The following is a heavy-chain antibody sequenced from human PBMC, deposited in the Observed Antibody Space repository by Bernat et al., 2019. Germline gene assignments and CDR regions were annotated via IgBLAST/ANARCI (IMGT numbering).Heavy chain of an antibody. CDR3: ASDCSGGSCCPDQYYFDY. D-gene: IGHD2-15*01. J-gene: IGHJ4*02. CDR1: GYTFTSYG. CDR2: ISAYNGNT. Sequence: QVQLVQSGAEVKKPGASVKVSCKASGYTFTSYGISWVRQAPGQGLEWMGWISAYNGNTNYAQKLQVRVTMTTDRSTSTAYMELRSLRSDDTAVYYGASDCSGGSCCPDQYYFDYWGQGTLVTVSS. V-gene: IGHV1-18*01.